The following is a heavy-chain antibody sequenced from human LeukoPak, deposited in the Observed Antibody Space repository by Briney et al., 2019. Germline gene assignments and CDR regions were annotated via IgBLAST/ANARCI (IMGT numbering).Heavy chain of an antibody. CDR3: ARGKTSQNIVTRKTYNWFDP. CDR2: ISSSSDYI. D-gene: IGHD2/OR15-2a*01. CDR1: GFTFSSYV. V-gene: IGHV3-21*01. J-gene: IGHJ5*02. Sequence: GGSLRLSCAASGFTFSSYVMHWVRQAPGKGLEWVSSISSSSDYIYYADSVKGRFTISRDNAKNSLYLQMKSLRAEDTAVYYCARGKTSQNIVTRKTYNWFDPWGQGTLVTVSS.